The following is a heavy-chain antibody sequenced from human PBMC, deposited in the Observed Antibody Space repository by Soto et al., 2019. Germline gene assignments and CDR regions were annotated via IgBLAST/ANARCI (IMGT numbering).Heavy chain of an antibody. CDR3: AKGVAYYDILTRYFQH. V-gene: IGHV3-9*01. CDR1: GFTFDDYA. D-gene: IGHD3-9*01. Sequence: EVQLVESGGGLVQPGRSLRLSCAASGFTFDDYAMHGVRQAPGKGLEWVSGISWNSGSIGYADSVKGRFTISSDNAKNSLYLQMNRLRAEDTALYYCAKGVAYYDILTRYFQHWGQGTLGTVSS. J-gene: IGHJ1*01. CDR2: ISWNSGSI.